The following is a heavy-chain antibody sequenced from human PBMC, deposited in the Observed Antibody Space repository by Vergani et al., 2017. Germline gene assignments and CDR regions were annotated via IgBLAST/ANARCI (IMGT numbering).Heavy chain of an antibody. Sequence: QVKLVESGGGVVQPGRSLRLSCAASGFTFSSYDMHWVRQAPGKGLEWVAVIWYDGSNKYYADSVKGRFTISRDNSKNTLYLQMNSLRAEDTAVYYCARDRDIQLWYVDYWGQGTLVTVSS. CDR3: ARDRDIQLWYVDY. CDR2: IWYDGSNK. V-gene: IGHV3-33*01. CDR1: GFTFSSYD. J-gene: IGHJ4*02. D-gene: IGHD5-18*01.